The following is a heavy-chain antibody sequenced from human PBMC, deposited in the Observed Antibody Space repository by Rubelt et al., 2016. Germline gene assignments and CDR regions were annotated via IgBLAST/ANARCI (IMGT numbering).Heavy chain of an antibody. CDR2: ISSGSSTI. V-gene: IGHV3-48*04. J-gene: IGHJ6*02. CDR3: ARECGSQRGLDG. Sequence: GKGLEWVSYISSGSSTIYYADSVKGRFTISRDNAKNSLYLQMNSLRAEDTAVYYCARECGSQRGLDGWGQGTTVAVSS. D-gene: IGHD5-12*01.